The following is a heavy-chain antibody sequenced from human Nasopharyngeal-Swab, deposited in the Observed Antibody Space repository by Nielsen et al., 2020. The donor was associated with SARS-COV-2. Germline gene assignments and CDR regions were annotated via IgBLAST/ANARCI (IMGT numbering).Heavy chain of an antibody. Sequence: ASVKVSCKASGYIFTTYYIHWVRQAPGHGLEWMGLINPNGVTTTYAQKFQGRVTMTRDTSTSTVYMEVRSLRSEDTAIYYCAKGVVRDGYSEGGDYWGQGTLVTVSS. D-gene: IGHD5-24*01. V-gene: IGHV1-46*01. J-gene: IGHJ4*02. CDR1: GYIFTTYY. CDR3: AKGVVRDGYSEGGDY. CDR2: INPNGVTT.